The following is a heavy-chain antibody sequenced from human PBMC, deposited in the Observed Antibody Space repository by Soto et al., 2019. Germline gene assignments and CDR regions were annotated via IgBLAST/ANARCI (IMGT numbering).Heavy chain of an antibody. Sequence: EVQLVESGGGLVQPGRSLRLSCAASGFTFSDYAMHWVRQAPGRGLEWVAGITWNAYSIAYADSVKGRFTISRDNAKSSLHLQMNNLRPDDTALYYCAKDKDSSGWSAFDIWGLGTRVTVSS. D-gene: IGHD6-19*01. CDR3: AKDKDSSGWSAFDI. J-gene: IGHJ3*02. CDR1: GFTFSDYA. CDR2: ITWNAYSI. V-gene: IGHV3-9*01.